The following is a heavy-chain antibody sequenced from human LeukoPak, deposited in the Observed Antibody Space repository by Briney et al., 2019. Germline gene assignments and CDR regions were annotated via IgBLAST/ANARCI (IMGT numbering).Heavy chain of an antibody. V-gene: IGHV1-2*02. J-gene: IGHJ5*02. CDR1: GYTFTGYY. CDR2: INPNSGGT. Sequence: ASVKVSCKASGYTFTGYYMHWVRQAPGQGLEWMGWINPNSGGTNYAQKFQGRVTMTRDTSISTAYMELSRLRSDDTAVYYCARILCGGDCYPPYWFDPWGQGTLVTVSS. CDR3: ARILCGGDCYPPYWFDP. D-gene: IGHD2-21*01.